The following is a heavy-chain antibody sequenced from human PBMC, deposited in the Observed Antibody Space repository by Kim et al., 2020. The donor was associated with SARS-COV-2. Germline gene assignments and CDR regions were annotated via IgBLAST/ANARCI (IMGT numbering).Heavy chain of an antibody. Sequence: GGSLRLSCAASGFTFSDYYMSWIRQAPGKGLEWVSYISSSSSYTNYADSVKGRFTISRDNAKNSLYLQMNSLRAEDTAVYYCARDQLELFGDAFDIWGQGTMVTVSS. D-gene: IGHD1-1*01. J-gene: IGHJ3*02. CDR2: ISSSSSYT. CDR3: ARDQLELFGDAFDI. V-gene: IGHV3-11*05. CDR1: GFTFSDYY.